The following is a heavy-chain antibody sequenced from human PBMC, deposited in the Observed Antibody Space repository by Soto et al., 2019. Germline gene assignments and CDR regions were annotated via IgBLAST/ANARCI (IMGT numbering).Heavy chain of an antibody. V-gene: IGHV3-23*01. J-gene: IGHJ4*02. Sequence: EVQLLESGGGLVQPGGSLRLSCAASGFTFSSYAMSWVRQAPGKGLEWVSAISGSGGSTYYADSVKGRFTISRDNSNNTLYLQMNSLRAEDTAVYYCAKYPLGVPVADTDYWGQGTLVTVSS. CDR1: GFTFSSYA. D-gene: IGHD6-19*01. CDR3: AKYPLGVPVADTDY. CDR2: ISGSGGST.